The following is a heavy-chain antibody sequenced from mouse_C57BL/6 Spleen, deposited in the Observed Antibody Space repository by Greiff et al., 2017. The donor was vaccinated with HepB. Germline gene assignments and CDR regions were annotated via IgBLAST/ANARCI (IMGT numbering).Heavy chain of an antibody. J-gene: IGHJ1*03. CDR3: ARWGGSSPYGYFDV. V-gene: IGHV1-20*01. Sequence: EVQLQQSGPELVKPGDSVKISCKASGYSFTGYFMNWVMQSHGKSLEWIGRINPYNGDTFYNQKFKGKATLTVDKSSSTAHMELRSLTSEDSAVYYCARWGGSSPYGYFDVWGTGTTVTVSS. CDR2: INPYNGDT. CDR1: GYSFTGYF. D-gene: IGHD1-1*01.